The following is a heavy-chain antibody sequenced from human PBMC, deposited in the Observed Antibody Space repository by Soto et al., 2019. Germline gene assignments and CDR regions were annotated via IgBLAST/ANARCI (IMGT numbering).Heavy chain of an antibody. CDR3: ARVHCSAGTCLDGLDF. D-gene: IGHD2-15*01. Sequence: SQTLSLTCVISGDSVSSNGACWNWIRQSPLRGLQWLGRIYYRSKWFHDYAASVESRMAINPDTSRNQFSLQLNYVTPEDTAVYYCARVHCSAGTCLDGLDFWGQGTTVTSP. CDR2: IYYRSKWFH. V-gene: IGHV6-1*01. J-gene: IGHJ6*02. CDR1: GDSVSSNGAC.